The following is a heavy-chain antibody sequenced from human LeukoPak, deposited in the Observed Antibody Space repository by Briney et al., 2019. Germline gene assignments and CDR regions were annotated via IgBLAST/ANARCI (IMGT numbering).Heavy chain of an antibody. D-gene: IGHD3-16*02. CDR1: GFTFTTYS. CDR3: ARDLGVIVHPSDY. V-gene: IGHV3-48*01. CDR2: ISSLSGTI. J-gene: IGHJ4*02. Sequence: GGSLRLSCAASGFTFTTYSMNWVRQAPGKGLEWISYISSLSGTINYADSVKGRFTISRDNSKNTVYLQMNSLRAEDTAVYYCARDLGVIVHPSDYWGQGTLVTVSS.